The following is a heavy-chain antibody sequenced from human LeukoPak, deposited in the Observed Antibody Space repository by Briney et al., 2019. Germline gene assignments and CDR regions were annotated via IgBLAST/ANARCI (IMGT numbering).Heavy chain of an antibody. Sequence: GESLKISCKSSGYSFTIYWIGWVRQMPGKGLEWMGIIYPGDSDTRYSPSFQGQVTISADKSISTAYLQWSSLKASDTAMYYCARHAHSYYYDSSGSADYWGQGALVTVSS. J-gene: IGHJ4*02. D-gene: IGHD3-22*01. CDR2: IYPGDSDT. CDR3: ARHAHSYYYDSSGSADY. V-gene: IGHV5-51*01. CDR1: GYSFTIYW.